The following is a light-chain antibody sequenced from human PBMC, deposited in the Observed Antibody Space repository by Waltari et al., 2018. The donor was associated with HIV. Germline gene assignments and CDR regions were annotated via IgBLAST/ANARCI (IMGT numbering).Light chain of an antibody. J-gene: IGKJ1*01. CDR1: QSVSSN. CDR2: GAS. Sequence: EIVMTQSPATLSVSPGERATLSCRASQSVSSNLAWYQQKPAQAPRLLIYGASTRATGIPARFSGRGSGTDFTLTISSLQFEDFAVYYCQHYNNWPSFGQGTKVEVK. V-gene: IGKV3-15*01. CDR3: QHYNNWPS.